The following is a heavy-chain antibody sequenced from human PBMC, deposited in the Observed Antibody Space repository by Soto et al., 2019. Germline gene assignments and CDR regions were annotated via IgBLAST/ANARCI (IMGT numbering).Heavy chain of an antibody. CDR3: TKGHYGDGLG. CDR2: INPDGSAK. V-gene: IGHV3-7*05. J-gene: IGHJ4*02. CDR1: GFIFRSYW. D-gene: IGHD4-17*01. Sequence: EVQLVESGGGLVQPGGSLRISCAASGFIFRSYWMSWVRQAPGKGLQWVANINPDGSAKYYEDSVKGRFTISRDNAKNSLYLKIDSLTTEDTAVYYCTKGHYGDGLGWGQGALVTVSS.